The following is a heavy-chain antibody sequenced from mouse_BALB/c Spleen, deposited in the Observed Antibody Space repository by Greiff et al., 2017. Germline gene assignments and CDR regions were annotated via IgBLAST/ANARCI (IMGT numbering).Heavy chain of an antibody. CDR1: GYTFTDYE. CDR3: TRVGY. V-gene: IGHV1-15*01. Sequence: VQLQQSGAELVRPGASVTLSCKASGYTFTDYEMHWVKQTPVHGLEWIGAIDPKTGGTAYNQKFTGKATVTADKSSNTAYMELRNVTTEDSAVDCYTRVGYWGQGTTLTVSA. D-gene: IGHD1-1*02. CDR2: IDPKTGGT. J-gene: IGHJ2*01.